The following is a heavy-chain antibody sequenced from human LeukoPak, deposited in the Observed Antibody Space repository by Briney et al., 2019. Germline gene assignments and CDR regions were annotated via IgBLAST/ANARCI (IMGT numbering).Heavy chain of an antibody. J-gene: IGHJ6*04. CDR3: AREDGKDFWSSGLGCMDV. CDR1: GFTFSSYA. V-gene: IGHV3-30*04. CDR2: ISYDGSNK. Sequence: GRSLRLSCAASGFTFSSYAMHWVRQAPGKGLEWVAVISYDGSNKYYADSVKGRFTISRDNSKNTLYLQMNSLRAEDTAVYYCAREDGKDFWSSGLGCMDVWGKGTTVSVSS. D-gene: IGHD3-3*01.